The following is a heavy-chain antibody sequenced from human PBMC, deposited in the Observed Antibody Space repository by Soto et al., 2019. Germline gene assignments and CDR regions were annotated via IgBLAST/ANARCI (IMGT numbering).Heavy chain of an antibody. J-gene: IGHJ4*02. D-gene: IGHD3-9*01. CDR1: GFSLSTSGVG. V-gene: IGHV2-5*02. Sequence: QITLKESGPTLVKPTQTLTLTCTFSGFSLSTSGVGVGWIRQPPGKALEWLALIYWDDDKRYSPSLKSRLTITKDTSKNQVVLTMTNMDPVDTATYYCAHVPLLRYFDWLLYYFDYWGQGTLVTVSS. CDR3: AHVPLLRYFDWLLYYFDY. CDR2: IYWDDDK.